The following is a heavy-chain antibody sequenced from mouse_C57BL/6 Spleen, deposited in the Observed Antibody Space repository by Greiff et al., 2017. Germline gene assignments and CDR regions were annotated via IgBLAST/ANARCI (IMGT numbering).Heavy chain of an antibody. CDR3: TRGPYYYGSSQGRFAY. V-gene: IGHV1-15*01. CDR2: IDPETGGT. CDR1: GYTFTDYE. D-gene: IGHD1-1*01. Sequence: QVQLQQSGAELVRPGASVTLSCKASGYTFTDYEMHWVKQTPVHGLEWIGAIDPETGGTAYNQKFKGKAILTADKSSSTAYMELRSLTSEDSAVYYCTRGPYYYGSSQGRFAYWGQGTLVTVSA. J-gene: IGHJ3*01.